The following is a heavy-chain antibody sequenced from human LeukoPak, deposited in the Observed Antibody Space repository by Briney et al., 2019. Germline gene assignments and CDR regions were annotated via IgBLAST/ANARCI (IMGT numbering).Heavy chain of an antibody. CDR1: GYSFTSYW. V-gene: IGHV5-51*01. J-gene: IGHJ4*02. Sequence: GESLKISCKGSGYSFTSYWIGWVRQMPGKGLEWMGIIYPGDSDTRYSPSFQGQVTISVDKSISTAYLQWSSLKASDTAMYYCARGYYDFWSGYHYYFDYWGQGTLVTVSS. D-gene: IGHD3-3*01. CDR3: ARGYYDFWSGYHYYFDY. CDR2: IYPGDSDT.